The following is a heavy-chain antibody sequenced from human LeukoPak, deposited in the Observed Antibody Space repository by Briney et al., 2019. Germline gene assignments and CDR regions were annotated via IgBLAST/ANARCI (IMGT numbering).Heavy chain of an antibody. CDR2: IIPILGIA. V-gene: IGHV1-69*04. Sequence: SVKVSCXASGGTFSSYTISWVRQALGQGLEWMGRIIPILGIANYAQKFQGRVTITADKSTSTAYMELSSLRSEDTAVYYCARDAALTVTMAYYWGQGTLVTVSS. J-gene: IGHJ4*02. D-gene: IGHD4-11*01. CDR3: ARDAALTVTMAYY. CDR1: GGTFSSYT.